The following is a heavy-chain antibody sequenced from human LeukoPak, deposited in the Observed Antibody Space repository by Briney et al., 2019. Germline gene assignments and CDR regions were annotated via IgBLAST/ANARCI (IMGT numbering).Heavy chain of an antibody. CDR3: ARAVRYSSGPLTDLLPYSFDY. D-gene: IGHD6-19*01. V-gene: IGHV1-18*01. Sequence: ASVKVSCKASGYTFTSYGISWVRQAPGQGLEWMGWISAYNGNTNYAQKLQGRVTMTTDTSTSTAYMELRSLGSDDTAVYYCARAVRYSSGPLTDLLPYSFDYWGQGTLVTVSS. J-gene: IGHJ4*02. CDR1: GYTFTSYG. CDR2: ISAYNGNT.